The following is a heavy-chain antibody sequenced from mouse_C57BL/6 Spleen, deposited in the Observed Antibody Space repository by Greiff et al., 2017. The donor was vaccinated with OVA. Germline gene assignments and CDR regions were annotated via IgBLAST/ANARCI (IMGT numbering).Heavy chain of an antibody. CDR1: GYAFSSYW. CDR3: ARSSHYDVNYYAMDY. D-gene: IGHD2-4*01. V-gene: IGHV1-80*01. J-gene: IGHJ4*01. Sequence: VKVVESGAELVKPGASVKISCKASGYAFSSYWMNWVKQRPGKGLEWIGQIYPGDGDTNYNGKFKGKATLTADKSSSTAYMQLSSLTSEDSAVYFCARSSHYDVNYYAMDYWGQGTSVTVSS. CDR2: IYPGDGDT.